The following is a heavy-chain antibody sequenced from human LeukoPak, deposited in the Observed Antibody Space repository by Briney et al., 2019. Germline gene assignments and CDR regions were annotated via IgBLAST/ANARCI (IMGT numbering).Heavy chain of an antibody. CDR2: IYYSGST. CDR1: GGSVSSYY. D-gene: IGHD2-15*01. J-gene: IGHJ3*02. Sequence: SETLSLTCTVSGGSVSSYYWSWIRQPPGKGLEWIGYIYYSGSTNYNPSLKSRVTISVDTSKNQFSLKLSSVTAADTAVYYCARLGRSILPPIWGQGTMVTVSS. CDR3: ARLGRSILPPI. V-gene: IGHV4-59*08.